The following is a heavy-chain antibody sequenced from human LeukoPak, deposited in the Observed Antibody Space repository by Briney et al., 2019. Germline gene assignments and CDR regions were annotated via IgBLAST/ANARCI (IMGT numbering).Heavy chain of an antibody. J-gene: IGHJ4*02. Sequence: GGSLRLSCAASGFTFSNYSMSWVRQAPGKGLEWVSAITGSGGNTYYADSVKGRFTISRDNSKNTVFLQMNSLRAEDTAVYYCLKWGDYDVLTGYYVSDYWGQGTLVTVSS. CDR1: GFTFSNYS. CDR2: ITGSGGNT. CDR3: LKWGDYDVLTGYYVSDY. V-gene: IGHV3-23*01. D-gene: IGHD3-9*01.